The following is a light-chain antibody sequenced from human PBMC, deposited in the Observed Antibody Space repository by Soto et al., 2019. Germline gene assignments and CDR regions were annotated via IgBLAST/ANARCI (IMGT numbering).Light chain of an antibody. J-gene: IGKJ3*01. V-gene: IGKV1-5*01. CDR2: DAS. Sequence: DIQLKQCPSSLSASAGERLTIACRARQRIXSWLAWYQQKPGKAPKILXYDASSLERGGPSRLSGSGSGTEFTLTISSLQPDDFATYYCQQYNSDPFTFGQGTKVDIK. CDR1: QRIXSW. CDR3: QQYNSDPFT.